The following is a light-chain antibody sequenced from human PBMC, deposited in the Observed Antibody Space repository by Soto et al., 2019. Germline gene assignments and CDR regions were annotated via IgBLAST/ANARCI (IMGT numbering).Light chain of an antibody. V-gene: IGKV1-5*01. CDR2: DVS. CDR3: QQYNSYPWT. J-gene: IGKJ1*01. CDR1: QSISGW. Sequence: EIQMTHSPSTLSPSVGDYVTVGCRASQSISGWLAWYQQKPGKAPKLLIYDVSSLESGVPSRFSGSGSGTEFTLAISSLQPDDFATYYCQQYNSYPWTFGQGTKVDIK.